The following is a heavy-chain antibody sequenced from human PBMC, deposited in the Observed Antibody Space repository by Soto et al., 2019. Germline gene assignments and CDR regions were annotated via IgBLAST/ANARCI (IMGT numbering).Heavy chain of an antibody. CDR1: SGSISNNKW. D-gene: IGHD3-9*01. J-gene: IGHJ4*02. Sequence: QVQLQESGPGLVKPSGTLSLTCGVSSGSISNNKWWSWVRQPPGKGLEWIGEIYHSGSTNYNPSLKSRVTISVDKSKNQFSLKLSSVTAADTAVYYCATYYDILTGYTFDYWGQGTLVTVSS. CDR2: IYHSGST. CDR3: ATYYDILTGYTFDY. V-gene: IGHV4-4*02.